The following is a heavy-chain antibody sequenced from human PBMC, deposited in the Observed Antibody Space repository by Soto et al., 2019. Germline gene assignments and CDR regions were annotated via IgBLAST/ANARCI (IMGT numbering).Heavy chain of an antibody. V-gene: IGHV3-23*01. D-gene: IGHD6-6*01. CDR2: ISGSGGST. J-gene: IGHJ4*02. CDR1: GFTFSSYA. CDR3: AKRSSSSTFDY. Sequence: GGSLRLSCAASGFTFSSYAMTWVRQAPGKGLEWVSTISGSGGSTYYADSVKGRFTISRDNSKNTLYLQMNSLRAEDTAVYYCAKRSSSSTFDYWGQGTLVTVSS.